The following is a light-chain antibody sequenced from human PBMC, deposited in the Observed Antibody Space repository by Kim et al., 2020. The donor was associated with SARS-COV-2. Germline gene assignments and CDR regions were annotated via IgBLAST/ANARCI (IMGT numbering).Light chain of an antibody. V-gene: IGLV3-19*01. J-gene: IGLJ2*01. Sequence: ALGQIVSITYQGDSLRSYSATWYQQKPGQAPILVIYGKNNRPSGIPERFSGCSSGNTASLTITGTQAGDEADYYCNSRDSNDNVVFGGGTQLTVL. CDR3: NSRDSNDNVV. CDR2: GKN. CDR1: SLRSYS.